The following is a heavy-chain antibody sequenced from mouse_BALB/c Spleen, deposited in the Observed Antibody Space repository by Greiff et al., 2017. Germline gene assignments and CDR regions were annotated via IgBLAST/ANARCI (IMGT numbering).Heavy chain of an antibody. Sequence: EVQLVESGGGLVQPGGSLKLSCAASGFTFSSYTMSWVRQTPEKRLEWVAYISNGGGSTYYPDTVKGRFTISRDNAKNTLYLQMSSLKSEDTAMYYCARPLLYDYDDGYAMDYWGQGTSVTVSS. CDR2: ISNGGGST. J-gene: IGHJ4*01. V-gene: IGHV5-12-2*01. CDR1: GFTFSSYT. D-gene: IGHD2-4*01. CDR3: ARPLLYDYDDGYAMDY.